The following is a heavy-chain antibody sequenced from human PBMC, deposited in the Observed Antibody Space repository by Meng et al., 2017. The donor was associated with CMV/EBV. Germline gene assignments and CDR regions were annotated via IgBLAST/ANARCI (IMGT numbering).Heavy chain of an antibody. CDR1: GFTFSNYW. CDR2: IKSDGSST. CDR3: ARVDGRRGSGDWGSGNWFDP. D-gene: IGHD3-10*01. Sequence: GESLKISCAASGFTFSNYWVHWVRQAPGKGPVWVSRIKSDGSSTNYADSVKGRFTISRDNAKNTLYLQMNSLRAEDTAMYYCARVDGRRGSGDWGSGNWFDPWGQGTLVTVSS. J-gene: IGHJ5*02. V-gene: IGHV3-74*01.